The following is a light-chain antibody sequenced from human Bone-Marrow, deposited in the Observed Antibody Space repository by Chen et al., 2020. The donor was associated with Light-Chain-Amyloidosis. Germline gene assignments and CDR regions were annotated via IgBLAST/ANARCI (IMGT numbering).Light chain of an antibody. Sequence: QSALTQPRSVSGSLGRSVTISCTGTSSDVGAYTYVSWYQQHPGKAPKLIIYDVKKRPSGVPDRLSGSQSGSTASLTISRLQADDESDYFCSSYAGTYTWVFGGGTKLTVL. CDR2: DVK. V-gene: IGLV2-11*01. J-gene: IGLJ3*02. CDR3: SSYAGTYTWV. CDR1: SSDVGAYTY.